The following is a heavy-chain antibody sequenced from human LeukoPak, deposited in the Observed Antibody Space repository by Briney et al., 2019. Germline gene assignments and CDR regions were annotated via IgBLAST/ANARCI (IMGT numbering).Heavy chain of an antibody. CDR1: GYTFTSYG. CDR3: ARGLERWLQFIFDY. CDR2: ISAYNGNT. Sequence: ASVKVSCKASGYTFTSYGIIWVRQAPGQGLEWVGWISAYNGNTNYAQKLQGRVTMTTDTSTSTAYMELRSLRSDDTAVYYCARGLERWLQFIFDYWGQGTLVTVSS. V-gene: IGHV1-18*01. J-gene: IGHJ4*02. D-gene: IGHD5-24*01.